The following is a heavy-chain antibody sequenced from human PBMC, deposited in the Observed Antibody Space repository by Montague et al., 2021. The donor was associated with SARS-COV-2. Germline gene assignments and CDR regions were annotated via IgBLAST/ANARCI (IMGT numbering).Heavy chain of an antibody. D-gene: IGHD1-26*01. CDR2: IFHTRSS. CDR1: HGSISTDHW. J-gene: IGHJ4*02. Sequence: SETLSLTCTVSHGSISTDHWWRCGRLPPAESLVGVGEIFHTRSSKYKRSPKSRVSMSVVKSWNQLSLRLTSVTAADSAIYYCSRKGSGRADLAYWGQGTLVTVSS. V-gene: IGHV4-4*02. CDR3: SRKGSGRADLAY.